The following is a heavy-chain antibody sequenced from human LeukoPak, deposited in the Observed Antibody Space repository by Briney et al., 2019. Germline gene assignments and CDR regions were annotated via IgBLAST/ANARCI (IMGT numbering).Heavy chain of an antibody. Sequence: GGSLRLSCAASGFTFSSYGMHWVRQAPGKGLEWVAVIWYDGSNKYYADSVKGRFTISRDNSKNTLYLQKNSLRAEDTAVYYCAKQSRQQLAHFDYWGQGTLVTVSS. J-gene: IGHJ4*02. CDR3: AKQSRQQLAHFDY. CDR2: IWYDGSNK. D-gene: IGHD6-13*01. CDR1: GFTFSSYG. V-gene: IGHV3-33*06.